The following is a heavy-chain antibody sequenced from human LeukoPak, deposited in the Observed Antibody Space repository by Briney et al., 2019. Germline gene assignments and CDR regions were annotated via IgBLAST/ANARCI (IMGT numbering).Heavy chain of an antibody. Sequence: GASVKVSCKASGGTFSSYAISWVRQAPGQGLEWMGGIIPIFGTADYAQKFQGRVTITADESTSTAYMELSSLRSEDTAVYYCVRAATDGDYFDYWGQGTLVTVSS. CDR3: VRAATDGDYFDY. J-gene: IGHJ4*02. V-gene: IGHV1-69*13. D-gene: IGHD5-12*01. CDR1: GGTFSSYA. CDR2: IIPIFGTA.